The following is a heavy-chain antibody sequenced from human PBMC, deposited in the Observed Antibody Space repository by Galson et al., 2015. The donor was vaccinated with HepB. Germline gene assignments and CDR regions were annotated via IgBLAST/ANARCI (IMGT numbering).Heavy chain of an antibody. CDR1: GFTFSSYA. Sequence: SLRLSCAASGFTFSSYAMHWVRQAPGKGLEWVAVISYDGSNKYYADSVKGRFTISRDNSKNTLYLQMNSLRAEDTAVYYCARVQTVYYGMDVWGQGTTVTVSS. D-gene: IGHD4-17*01. V-gene: IGHV3-30*04. CDR3: ARVQTVYYGMDV. CDR2: ISYDGSNK. J-gene: IGHJ6*02.